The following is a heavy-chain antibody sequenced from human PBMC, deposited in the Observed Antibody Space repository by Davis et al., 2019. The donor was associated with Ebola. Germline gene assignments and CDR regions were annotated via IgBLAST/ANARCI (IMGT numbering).Heavy chain of an antibody. Sequence: MPSETLSLTCAVYGGSFSGYYWSWIRQPPGKGLEWIGEINHSGSTNYNPSLKSRVTISVDTSKNQFSLKLSSVTAADTAVYYCVSDFGQLVPFYYWGQGTLVTVSS. D-gene: IGHD6-6*01. CDR2: INHSGST. J-gene: IGHJ4*02. CDR1: GGSFSGYY. CDR3: VSDFGQLVPFYY. V-gene: IGHV4-34*01.